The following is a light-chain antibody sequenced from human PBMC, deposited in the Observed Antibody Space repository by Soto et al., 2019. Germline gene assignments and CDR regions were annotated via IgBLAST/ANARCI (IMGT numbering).Light chain of an antibody. CDR1: QTISSW. J-gene: IGKJ1*01. V-gene: IGKV1-5*03. CDR3: QHYNSYSEA. CDR2: KAS. Sequence: DIQMTQSPSTLSGSVGDRVTITCRASQTISSWLAWYQQKPGKAPKLLIYKASTLKSGVPSRFSGSGSGTEFTLTIISLQPDDFASYYCQHYNSYSEACGQGTKVELK.